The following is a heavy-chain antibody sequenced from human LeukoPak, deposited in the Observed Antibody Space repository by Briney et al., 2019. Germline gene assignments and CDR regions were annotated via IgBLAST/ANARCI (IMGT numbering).Heavy chain of an antibody. D-gene: IGHD4-17*01. CDR2: IYYSGST. CDR1: GGSISSYY. J-gene: IGHJ4*02. V-gene: IGHV4-59*01. CDR3: ARGGDYGADLDY. Sequence: PSETLSLTCTVSGGSISSYYWSWIRQPPGKGLEWIGYIYYSGSTNYNPSLKSRVTISVDTSKNQFSLKLSSVTAANAAVYYCARGGDYGADLDYWGQGTLVTVSS.